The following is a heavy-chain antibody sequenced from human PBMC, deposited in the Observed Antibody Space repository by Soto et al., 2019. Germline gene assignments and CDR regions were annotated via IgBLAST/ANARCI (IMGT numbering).Heavy chain of an antibody. CDR1: GYTFTTYF. Sequence: GASVKVSCKPSGYTFTTYFMHWVRQAPGQGFEWLGRINPTGGDTVYAQKFQGRVSVTKDTSTSTVYIELGSLTSKDTAVYYCARGSYASNVFIMDVWGQGTAVTVSS. D-gene: IGHD2-2*01. J-gene: IGHJ6*02. CDR2: INPTGGDT. CDR3: ARGSYASNVFIMDV. V-gene: IGHV1-46*01.